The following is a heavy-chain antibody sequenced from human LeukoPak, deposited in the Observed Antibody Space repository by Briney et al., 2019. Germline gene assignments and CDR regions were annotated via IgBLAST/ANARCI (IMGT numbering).Heavy chain of an antibody. CDR1: GGSISSSNW. D-gene: IGHD3-10*01. CDR2: IYHSGST. Sequence: PSGTLSLTCAVSGGSISSSNWWSWVRQPPGKGLEWIGEIYHSGSTDCNPSLESRVTISVDKSKNQFSLKLSSVTAADTAVYYCARVLELRSYYYGMDVWGQGTTVTVSS. CDR3: ARVLELRSYYYGMDV. J-gene: IGHJ6*02. V-gene: IGHV4-4*02.